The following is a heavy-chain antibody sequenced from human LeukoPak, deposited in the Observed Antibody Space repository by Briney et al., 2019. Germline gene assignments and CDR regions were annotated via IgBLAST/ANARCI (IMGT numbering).Heavy chain of an antibody. V-gene: IGHV1-2*02. D-gene: IGHD3-22*01. CDR3: VRGVLAGYDSTGHPFYNLFDP. J-gene: IGHJ5*02. CDR1: GYSFTDYY. CDR2: INPKNRGT. Sequence: ASVKVSCKAFGYSFTDYYMHWVRQAPGQGVEWMGWINPKNRGTNYAQKFQGRVTMTRDTSISTAYVELSRLRSDDTAVYYCVRGVLAGYDSTGHPFYNLFDPWGQGTPVTVSS.